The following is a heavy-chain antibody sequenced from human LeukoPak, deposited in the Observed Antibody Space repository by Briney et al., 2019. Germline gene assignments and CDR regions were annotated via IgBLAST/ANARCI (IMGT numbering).Heavy chain of an antibody. J-gene: IGHJ4*02. CDR1: GFTFSSYW. Sequence: PGGSLRLSCAASGFTFSSYWMSWVRQAPGKGPEWVANIKQDGSEKYYVDSVKGRFTISRDNAKNSLYLQMNSLRAEDTAVYYCASKQWLVSDFDYWGQGTLVTVSS. V-gene: IGHV3-7*01. D-gene: IGHD6-19*01. CDR2: IKQDGSEK. CDR3: ASKQWLVSDFDY.